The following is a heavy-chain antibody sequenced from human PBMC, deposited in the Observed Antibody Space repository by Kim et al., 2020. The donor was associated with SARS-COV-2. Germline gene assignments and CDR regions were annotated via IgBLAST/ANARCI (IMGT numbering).Heavy chain of an antibody. J-gene: IGHJ4*02. CDR2: IYYTGST. V-gene: IGHV4-31*02. D-gene: IGHD6-25*01. Sequence: QHPGKGLEWIGYIYYTGSTYDNPSLKSRLTMSVDTSENQFSRKLSSVTAADTAMYYCARAEAAAGSFDYWGQGTLVTVSS. CDR3: ARAEAAAGSFDY.